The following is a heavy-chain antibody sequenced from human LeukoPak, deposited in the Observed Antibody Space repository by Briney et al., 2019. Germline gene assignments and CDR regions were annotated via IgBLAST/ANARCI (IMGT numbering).Heavy chain of an antibody. D-gene: IGHD4-17*01. Sequence: PGGSLRLSCAGSGFTFSSYTMNWVRQAPGKGLEWVSSISSSATYIYYADSVRGRFTISRDDAKNSLFLHMNSLRAEDTAAYYCATWDDYGDYVAFEYWGQGTLVTVSS. CDR1: GFTFSSYT. CDR3: ATWDDYGDYVAFEY. CDR2: ISSSATYI. J-gene: IGHJ4*02. V-gene: IGHV3-21*01.